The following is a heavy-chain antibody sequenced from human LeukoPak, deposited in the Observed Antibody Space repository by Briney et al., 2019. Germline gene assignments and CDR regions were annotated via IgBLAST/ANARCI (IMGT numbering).Heavy chain of an antibody. CDR2: INHSGST. J-gene: IGHJ3*02. CDR1: GGSFSGYY. Sequence: SETPSLTCAVYGGSFSGYYWSWIRQPPGKGLEWIGEINHSGSTNYNPSLKSRVTISVDTSKNQFSLKLSSVTAADTAVYYCARDRSKDRGPVDIWGQGTMVTVSS. V-gene: IGHV4-34*01. D-gene: IGHD1-14*01. CDR3: ARDRSKDRGPVDI.